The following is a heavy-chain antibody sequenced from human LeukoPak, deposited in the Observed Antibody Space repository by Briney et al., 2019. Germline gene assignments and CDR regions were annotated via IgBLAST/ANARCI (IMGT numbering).Heavy chain of an antibody. J-gene: IGHJ2*01. CDR3: AKSDRFRVHCSSSSCYGWYFDL. CDR2: ISGSGGST. V-gene: IGHV3-23*01. D-gene: IGHD2-2*01. Sequence: GGSLRLSCAASGFTFSSYAMSWVRQAPGKGLEWVSAISGSGGSTYYADSVKGRFTISRDNSKNTLYLQMNSLRAEDTAVYYCAKSDRFRVHCSSSSCYGWYFDLLGRGTLVTVSS. CDR1: GFTFSSYA.